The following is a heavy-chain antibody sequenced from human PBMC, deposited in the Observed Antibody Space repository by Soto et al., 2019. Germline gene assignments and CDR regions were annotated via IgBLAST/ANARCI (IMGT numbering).Heavy chain of an antibody. CDR3: ARDNGGGDFWSGLGAFDI. V-gene: IGHV4-59*12. Sequence: SETLSLTCTVSGASISSSYWSWIRQSPGKGLEWIGYVYYSGSTNYNPSLKSRVTISVDTSKNQFSLKLSSVTAADTAVYYCARDNGGGDFWSGLGAFDIWGQGTMVTVSS. CDR2: VYYSGST. D-gene: IGHD3-3*01. CDR1: GASISSSY. J-gene: IGHJ3*02.